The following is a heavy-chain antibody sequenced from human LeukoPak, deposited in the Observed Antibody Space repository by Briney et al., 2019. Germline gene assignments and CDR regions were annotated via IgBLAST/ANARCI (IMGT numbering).Heavy chain of an antibody. D-gene: IGHD3-9*01. Sequence: ASVKVSCKASGYTFTSYGISWVRQAPGQGLEWMGWITAYNGNTNYAQKLQGRVTMTTDTSTNTAYMELRSLRSDDTALYYCAQATGFYSGLDYWGQGTLVTVSS. CDR2: ITAYNGNT. V-gene: IGHV1-18*01. CDR3: AQATGFYSGLDY. J-gene: IGHJ4*02. CDR1: GYTFTSYG.